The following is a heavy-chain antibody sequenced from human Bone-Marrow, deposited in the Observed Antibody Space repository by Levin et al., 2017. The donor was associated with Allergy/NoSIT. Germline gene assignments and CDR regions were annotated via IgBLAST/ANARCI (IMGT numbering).Heavy chain of an antibody. J-gene: IGHJ4*02. V-gene: IGHV3-72*01. CDR3: AREGLGAVPGYDY. CDR1: GFTFSDHY. Sequence: GESLKISCAASGFTFSDHYMDWVRQAPGKGLEWVGRTRNKANSYTTEYAASVKGRFTISRDDSKNSLYLQMNSLKTEDTAVYYCAREGLGAVPGYDYWGQGTLVTVSS. CDR2: TRNKANSYTT. D-gene: IGHD6-19*01.